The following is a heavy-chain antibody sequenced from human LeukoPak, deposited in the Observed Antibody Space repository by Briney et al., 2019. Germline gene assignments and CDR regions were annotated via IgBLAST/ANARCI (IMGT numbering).Heavy chain of an antibody. Sequence: GGSLRLSCAASGFTFSSYAMSWVRQAPGKGLEWVSAISGSGGSTYYADSVKGWFTISRDNSKNTLYLQMNSLRAEDTAVYYCAKDRDNYGDSHDGNYWGQGTLVTVSS. CDR3: AKDRDNYGDSHDGNY. D-gene: IGHD4-17*01. CDR2: ISGSGGST. CDR1: GFTFSSYA. J-gene: IGHJ4*02. V-gene: IGHV3-23*01.